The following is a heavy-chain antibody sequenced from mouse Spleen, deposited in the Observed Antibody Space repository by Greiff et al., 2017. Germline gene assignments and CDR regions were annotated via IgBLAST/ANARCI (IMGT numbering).Heavy chain of an antibody. J-gene: IGHJ3*01. CDR2: ISDGGSYT. V-gene: IGHV5-4*01. CDR1: GFTFSSYA. Sequence: EVQRVESGGGLVKPGGSLKLSCAASGFTFSSYAMSWVRQTPEKRLEWVATISDGGSYTYYPDNVKGRFTISRDNAKNNLYLQMSHLKSEDTAMYYCAREGEESAYWGQGTLVTVSA. CDR3: AREGEESAY.